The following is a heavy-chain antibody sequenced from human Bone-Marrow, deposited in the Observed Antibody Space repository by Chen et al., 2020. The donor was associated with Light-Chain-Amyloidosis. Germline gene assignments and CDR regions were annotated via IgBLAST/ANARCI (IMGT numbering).Heavy chain of an antibody. D-gene: IGHD5-12*01. V-gene: IGHV3-23*04. Sequence: EVQLVESGGGLVQPGGSLRLSCAASGFTISSRAMSWVRQAPGKGLEWVSSFSNIAKTYYADSVRGRFTIFRDNTKNTLDLQMNSLRAEDTAVYYCAKDHPTSGRPAFDSWGQGTLVTVSS. CDR3: AKDHPTSGRPAFDS. J-gene: IGHJ4*02. CDR2: FSNIAKT. CDR1: GFTISSRA.